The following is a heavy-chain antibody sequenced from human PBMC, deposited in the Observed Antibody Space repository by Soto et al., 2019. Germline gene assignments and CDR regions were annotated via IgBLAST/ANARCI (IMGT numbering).Heavy chain of an antibody. CDR3: AKPSYDFWSGYYHPFDY. Sequence: GGSLRLSCAASGFSFSSFGMHWVRQAPGKGLEWVAIIWYDGSLEYYADYVKGRFTISRDNSKNTLYLQMNSLRVEDTAVYYFAKPSYDFWSGYYHPFDYWGQGTLVTVSS. V-gene: IGHV3-33*03. CDR2: IWYDGSLE. J-gene: IGHJ4*02. CDR1: GFSFSSFG. D-gene: IGHD3-3*01.